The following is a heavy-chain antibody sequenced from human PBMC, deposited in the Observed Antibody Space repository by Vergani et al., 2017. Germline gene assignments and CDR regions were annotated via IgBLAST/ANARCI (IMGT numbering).Heavy chain of an antibody. Sequence: VQVVESGGGLVKPGGSLRLSCADSGFTFSTYGMHWVRQAPGRGLEWVAFLRYDGSNEYYGDAVKGRFIISRDNSKNMLSLEMHSLRPEDTAVYYCANSYCSSLSCYAFYGMEVWGQGTTVTVSS. D-gene: IGHD2-2*01. CDR1: GFTFSTYG. V-gene: IGHV3-30*02. J-gene: IGHJ6*02. CDR2: LRYDGSNE. CDR3: ANSYCSSLSCYAFYGMEV.